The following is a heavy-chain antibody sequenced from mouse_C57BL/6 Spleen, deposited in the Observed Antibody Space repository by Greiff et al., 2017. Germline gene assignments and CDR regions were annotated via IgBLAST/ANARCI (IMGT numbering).Heavy chain of an antibody. J-gene: IGHJ2*01. CDR3: ARTGLLSPFDY. CDR1: GYTFTSYG. V-gene: IGHV1-81*01. CDR2: IYPRSGNT. Sequence: VKLMESGAELARPGASVKLSCKASGYTFTSYGISWVKQRPGQGLEWIGEIYPRSGNTYYNEKFKGKATLTADKSSSTAYMELRSLTSEDSAVYFCARTGLLSPFDYWGQGTTLTVSS. D-gene: IGHD2-1*01.